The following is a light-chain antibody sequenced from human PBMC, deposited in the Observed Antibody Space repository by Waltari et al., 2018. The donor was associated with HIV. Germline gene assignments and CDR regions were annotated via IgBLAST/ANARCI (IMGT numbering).Light chain of an antibody. V-gene: IGKV3-20*01. CDR3: QQYDYSPRMWM. CDR1: QSVSSSQ. J-gene: IGKJ1*01. Sequence: EIVLTQSPGTLSLSPGERATLSCRASQSVSSSQLTWYQLKPGHAPRLLIYVTSNRATGISDRFSGSGSGTDFTLTISRLEPEDFAVYYCQQYDYSPRMWMFGQGTKVEMK. CDR2: VTS.